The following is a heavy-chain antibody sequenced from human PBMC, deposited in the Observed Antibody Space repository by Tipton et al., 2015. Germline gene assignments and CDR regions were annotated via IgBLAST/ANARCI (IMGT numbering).Heavy chain of an antibody. CDR1: GGSISNYY. CDR2: IYYTGNT. J-gene: IGHJ4*02. V-gene: IGHV4-59*01. CDR3: ARHRGVGGLADY. D-gene: IGHD3-10*01. Sequence: TLSLTCTVSGGSISNYYWGWIRQPPGKGLEWIGYIYYTGNTNYHASLRSRVTISLDTSKKQFSLMLTSVTAADTAVYYCARHRGVGGLADYWGQGTLVTVSS.